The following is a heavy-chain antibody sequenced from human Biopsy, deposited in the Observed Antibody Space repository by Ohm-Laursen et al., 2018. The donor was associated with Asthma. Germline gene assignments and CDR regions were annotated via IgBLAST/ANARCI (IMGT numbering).Heavy chain of an antibody. CDR3: ARTYYDFLTGQVNDTFAL. J-gene: IGHJ3*01. D-gene: IGHD3-9*01. CDR1: GGTFSSYA. CDR2: INAGDGNT. V-gene: IGHV1-3*01. Sequence: GSSVKVSCKASGGTFSSYAISWVRQAPGQRLEWMGWINAGDGNTKYSQKFQGRVTITRDTSASTAYMDLRSLRSEDTAMYYCARTYYDFLTGQVNDTFALWGQGTMVTVSS.